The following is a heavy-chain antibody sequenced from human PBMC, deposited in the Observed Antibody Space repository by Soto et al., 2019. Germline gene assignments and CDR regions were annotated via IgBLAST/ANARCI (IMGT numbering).Heavy chain of an antibody. CDR1: GDSISNSDYY. V-gene: IGHV4-30-4*01. CDR2: IDYSGST. CDR3: ARDGLYLYGFDV. J-gene: IGHJ6*02. Sequence: QVQLQESGPGLVKPSQTLSLTCTVSGDSISNSDYYWNWIRQSPGKGLEWIASIDYSGSTYYNPSHQSRVVISAGPSKNLFSPQLRSVTAADTGLYFCARDGLYLYGFDVRGQGTTVTVSS.